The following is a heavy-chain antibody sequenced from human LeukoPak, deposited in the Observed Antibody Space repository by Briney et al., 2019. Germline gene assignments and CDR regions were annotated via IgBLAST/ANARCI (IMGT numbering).Heavy chain of an antibody. CDR2: IRYDGSNK. CDR3: AKPHYSSSWYGRFRY. V-gene: IGHV3-30*02. Sequence: QTGGSLRLSCAASGFTFRSYGMDWVRQAPGKGLEWVAFIRYDGSNKFYADSVKGRFTISRDNSKNTLYLQMNSLRAEDTAVYYCAKPHYSSSWYGRFRYWGQGTLVTVSS. CDR1: GFTFRSYG. J-gene: IGHJ4*02. D-gene: IGHD6-13*01.